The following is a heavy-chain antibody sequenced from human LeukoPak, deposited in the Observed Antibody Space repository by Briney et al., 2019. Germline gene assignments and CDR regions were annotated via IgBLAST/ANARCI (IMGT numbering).Heavy chain of an antibody. V-gene: IGHV4-34*01. J-gene: IGHJ4*02. Sequence: SETLSLTCAVYGGSFSGYYWSWIRQPPGKGLEWIGEINHSGSTNYNPSLKSRVTISVDTSKNQFSLKLSSATAADTAVYYCARGAQTVDTPVAGIDYWGQGTLVTVSS. CDR1: GGSFSGYY. CDR2: INHSGST. CDR3: ARGAQTVDTPVAGIDY. D-gene: IGHD6-19*01.